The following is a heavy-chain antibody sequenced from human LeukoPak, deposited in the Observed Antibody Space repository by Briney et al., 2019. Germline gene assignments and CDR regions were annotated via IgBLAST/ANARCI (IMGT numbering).Heavy chain of an antibody. J-gene: IGHJ6*03. CDR1: XYSXXXYW. CDR2: IYPGDSDT. CDR3: ARPYYDRHYYYMDV. Sequence: XGXXYSXXXYWIGWVRQMPGKGLEWMGIIYPGDSDTRYSPSFQGQVTISADKSISTAYLQWSSLKASDTAMYYCARPYYDRHYYYMDVWGKGTTVTVSS. D-gene: IGHD3-22*01. V-gene: IGHV5-51*01.